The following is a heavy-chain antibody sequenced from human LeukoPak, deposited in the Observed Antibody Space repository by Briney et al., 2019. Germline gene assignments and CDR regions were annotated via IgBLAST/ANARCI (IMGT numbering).Heavy chain of an antibody. CDR1: GYTFTGYY. J-gene: IGHJ4*02. CDR2: INPNSGGT. Sequence: ASVKVSCKASGYTFTGYYMHWVRQAPGQGLEWMGWINPNSGGTNYAQKFQGRVTMTRDTSISTAYMELSRLRSDDTAVYYCARLGYYSSTSCFDYWGQGTLVTVSS. CDR3: ARLGYYSSTSCFDY. D-gene: IGHD2-2*01. V-gene: IGHV1-2*02.